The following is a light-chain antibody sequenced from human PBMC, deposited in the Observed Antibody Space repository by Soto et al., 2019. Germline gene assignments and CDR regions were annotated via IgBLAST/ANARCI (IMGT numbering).Light chain of an antibody. CDR2: GAS. J-gene: IGKJ1*01. CDR1: QSVSSSY. Sequence: ERVLTQSPGTPSLSPGERATLSCRAIQSVSSSYLAWYQQKPGQAPRLLIYGASSRATGIPDRFSGNGSGTDFTLTISRLEPEDFAVYYCQQYGSSLWTFGQGPKWIS. V-gene: IGKV3-20*01. CDR3: QQYGSSLWT.